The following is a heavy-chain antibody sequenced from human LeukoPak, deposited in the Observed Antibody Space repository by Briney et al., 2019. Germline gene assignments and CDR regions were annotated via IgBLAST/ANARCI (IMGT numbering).Heavy chain of an antibody. V-gene: IGHV3-74*01. CDR2: INSNGSST. CDR1: GFTFSNYW. D-gene: IGHD5-12*01. J-gene: IGHJ4*02. Sequence: GGSLRLSCAASGFTFSNYWMHWVRQAPGKGLVWVSRINSNGSSTNYADSVKGRFTISRDNAKNTLYLQMSSLRAEDTTVYYCAKGGATICDNWGQGTLVTVSS. CDR3: AKGGATICDN.